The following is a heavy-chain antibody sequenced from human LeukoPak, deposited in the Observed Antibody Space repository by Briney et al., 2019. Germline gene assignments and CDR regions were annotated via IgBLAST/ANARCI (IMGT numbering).Heavy chain of an antibody. J-gene: IGHJ6*02. V-gene: IGHV3-64*01. CDR1: GFTFSNYA. CDR3: ARTSITTMGYYYYGMDV. Sequence: GGSLRLSCAASGFTFSNYAMIWVRQAPGKGLEYVSAISSNGGSTDYANSAKGRFTISRDNSKNTLDLQMGSLRVEDMAVYYCARTSITTMGYYYYGMDVWGQGTTVTVS. CDR2: ISSNGGST. D-gene: IGHD1-1*01.